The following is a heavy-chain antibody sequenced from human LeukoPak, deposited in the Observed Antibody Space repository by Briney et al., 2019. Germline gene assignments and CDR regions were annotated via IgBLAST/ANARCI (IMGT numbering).Heavy chain of an antibody. Sequence: PSETLSLTCTVSGGSISSYYWSWIRQPPGKGLEWIGYIYYSGSTNYNPSLKSRVTISVDTSKNQFSLKLSSVTAADTAVYYCARASHYYDSSGYRWFDPWGQGTLVTVSS. CDR2: IYYSGST. J-gene: IGHJ5*02. D-gene: IGHD3-22*01. V-gene: IGHV4-59*01. CDR1: GGSISSYY. CDR3: ARASHYYDSSGYRWFDP.